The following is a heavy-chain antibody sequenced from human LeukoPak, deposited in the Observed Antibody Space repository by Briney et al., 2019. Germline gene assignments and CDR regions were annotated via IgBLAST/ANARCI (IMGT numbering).Heavy chain of an antibody. Sequence: PSETLSLTCAVYGGSFSGYYWSWIRQPPGKGLEWIGEINHSGSTNYNPPLKSRVTISVDTSKNQFSLKLSSVTAADTAVYYCARGPERYIVATIDGVSRDYWGQGTLVTVSS. J-gene: IGHJ4*02. V-gene: IGHV4-34*01. D-gene: IGHD5-12*01. CDR1: GGSFSGYY. CDR2: INHSGST. CDR3: ARGPERYIVATIDGVSRDY.